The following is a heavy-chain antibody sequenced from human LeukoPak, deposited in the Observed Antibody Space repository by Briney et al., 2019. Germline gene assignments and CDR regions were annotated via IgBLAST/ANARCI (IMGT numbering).Heavy chain of an antibody. J-gene: IGHJ6*03. CDR2: ISGSGGST. CDR1: GFTFSSYA. Sequence: GGSLRLSCAASGFTFSSYAMRSVRQAPGKGLEWVSAISGSGGSTYYADSVKGRFTISRDNSKNTLYLQMNSLRAEDTAVYYCAKKWGVYSAYYYYMDVWGKGTTVTVSS. D-gene: IGHD1-26*01. V-gene: IGHV3-23*01. CDR3: AKKWGVYSAYYYYMDV.